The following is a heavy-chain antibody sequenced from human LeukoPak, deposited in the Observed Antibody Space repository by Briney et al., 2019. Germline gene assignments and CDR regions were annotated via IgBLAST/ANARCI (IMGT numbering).Heavy chain of an antibody. Sequence: PGGALRLSFAASGFIFRSYSMTWVRPAPGKGLEWVSFINNSGIHMFYADSGKGRFTMSRDNGKNSLFLQMNSLIADDTAVYFCARHMTPEGTTPYFYGMDVWGQGTTVTVSS. CDR1: GFIFRSYS. J-gene: IGHJ6*02. CDR2: INNSGIHM. D-gene: IGHD2-15*01. V-gene: IGHV3-21*01. CDR3: ARHMTPEGTTPYFYGMDV.